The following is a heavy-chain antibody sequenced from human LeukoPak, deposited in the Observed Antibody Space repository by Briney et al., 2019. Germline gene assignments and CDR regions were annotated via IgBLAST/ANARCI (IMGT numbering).Heavy chain of an antibody. D-gene: IGHD2-8*01. J-gene: IGHJ4*02. CDR2: INPNSGGT. V-gene: IGHV1-2*02. CDR3: AGSLGYCTSNVCYLKY. CDR1: GYTFTGCY. Sequence: ASVKVSCKASGYTFTGCYMHWVRQAPGQGLEWMGWINPNSGGTNYAQKFQGRVTMTTDTYTNTAYMELRSLRSDDTAVYYCAGSLGYCTSNVCYLKYWGQGTLVTVSS.